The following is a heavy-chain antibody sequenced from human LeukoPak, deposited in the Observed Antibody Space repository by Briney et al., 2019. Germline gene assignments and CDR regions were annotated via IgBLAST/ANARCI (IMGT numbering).Heavy chain of an antibody. V-gene: IGHV3-23*01. D-gene: IGHD3-3*01. CDR3: ARGRVESYLDAFDF. CDR1: GFTVSSNY. Sequence: PGGSLRLSCAASGFTVSSNYMSWVRQAPGKGLEWVSAISGSGGSTYYVDSVKGRFTISRDNSKNTLYLQMNSLRAEDTAVYYCARGRVESYLDAFDFWGQGTMVTVS. CDR2: ISGSGGST. J-gene: IGHJ3*01.